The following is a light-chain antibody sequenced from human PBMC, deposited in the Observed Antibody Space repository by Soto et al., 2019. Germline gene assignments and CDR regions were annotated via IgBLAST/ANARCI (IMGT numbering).Light chain of an antibody. CDR3: QQYNDLST. V-gene: IGKV1-5*03. Sequence: DIQMTQSPSTLSASVGDTVTITCRASQTIGTWLAWYQQKPAKAPKLLIYKASTLESGVPSRFSGSGSGTEFTLTISRLQADDFSTYYCQQYNDLSTFGGGTKVAIK. CDR2: KAS. J-gene: IGKJ4*01. CDR1: QTIGTW.